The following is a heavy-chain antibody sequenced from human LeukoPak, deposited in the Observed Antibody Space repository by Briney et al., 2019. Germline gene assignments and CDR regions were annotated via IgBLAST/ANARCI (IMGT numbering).Heavy chain of an antibody. CDR3: ARDQDLRDSSGYYLGYFFDY. V-gene: IGHV1-46*01. CDR2: INPRGGST. Sequence: ASVKVSCKASGYIFTTYYMHWLRQAPGQGPEWMGIINPRGGSTDYAQKFQGRVTMTSDTSTSTVYMELKSLRSEDTAVYYCARDQDLRDSSGYYLGYFFDYWGQRTLSPSPQ. J-gene: IGHJ4*02. CDR1: GYIFTTYY. D-gene: IGHD3-22*01.